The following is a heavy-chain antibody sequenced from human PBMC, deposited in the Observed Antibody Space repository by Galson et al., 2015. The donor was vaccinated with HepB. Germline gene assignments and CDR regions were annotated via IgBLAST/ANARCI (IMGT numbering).Heavy chain of an antibody. CDR2: IKSKTDGGTT. Sequence: AWMSWVRQAPGKGLEWVGRIKSKTDGGTTDYAAPVKGRFTISRDDSKNTLYLQMNSLKTEDTAVYYCTTVYTVRPGGWGQGTLVTVSS. CDR3: TTVYTVRPGG. D-gene: IGHD3-10*01. V-gene: IGHV3-15*01. CDR1: AW. J-gene: IGHJ4*02.